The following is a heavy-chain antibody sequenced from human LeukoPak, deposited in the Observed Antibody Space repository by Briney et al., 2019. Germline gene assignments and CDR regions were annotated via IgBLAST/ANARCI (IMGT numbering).Heavy chain of an antibody. CDR2: IYCSGST. V-gene: IGHV4-59*08. D-gene: IGHD6-13*01. J-gene: IGHJ4*02. CDR3: ARHGLYGSSWYDY. Sequence: PSETLSLTCTVSGGSISSYYWSWIRQPPGKGLEWIGYIYCSGSTNYNPSLKSRVTLSVDTSKNQFSLKLSSVTAADTAVYYCARHGLYGSSWYDYWGQGTLVTVSS. CDR1: GGSISSYY.